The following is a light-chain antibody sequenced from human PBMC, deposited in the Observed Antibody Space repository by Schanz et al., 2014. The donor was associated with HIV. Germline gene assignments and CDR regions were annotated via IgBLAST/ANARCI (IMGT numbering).Light chain of an antibody. CDR2: KAS. CDR1: QSISNW. J-gene: IGKJ3*01. V-gene: IGKV1-5*03. CDR3: QQYNSYST. Sequence: DIQMTQSPSTLSASVGDRVTITCRASQSISNWLAWYQQKPGKAPKLLIYKASTLESGVPSRFSGSGSGTEFTLTISSLQPDDFATYYCQQYNSYSTFGPGTKVHIK.